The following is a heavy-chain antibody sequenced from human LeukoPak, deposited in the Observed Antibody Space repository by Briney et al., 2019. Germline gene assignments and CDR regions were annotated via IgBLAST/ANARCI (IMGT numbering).Heavy chain of an antibody. V-gene: IGHV4-39*01. CDR2: IYYSGST. J-gene: IGHJ4*02. D-gene: IGHD1-26*01. CDR3: ARQSSSGIE. CDR1: GGSISSSSYY. Sequence: PSETLSLTCTVSGGSISSSSYYWGWIRQPPGKGLEWIGSIYYSGSTYYNPSLKSRVTISVDTSKNQFSLKLSSVTAPVAAVYYCARQSSSGIEGGQGSLVTVSS.